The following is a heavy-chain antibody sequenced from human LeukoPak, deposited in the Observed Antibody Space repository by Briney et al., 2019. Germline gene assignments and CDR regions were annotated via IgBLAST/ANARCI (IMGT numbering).Heavy chain of an antibody. CDR1: GFTVSSTH. J-gene: IGHJ3*02. CDR3: ARGGRGSAAVVAPRSFDI. D-gene: IGHD3-22*01. V-gene: IGHV3-53*01. CDR2: TYTGGNS. Sequence: GSLRLSCEASGFTVSSTHMVWVRRAPGKGLEWVSVTYTGGNSYYAGSVQGRFIISRDISKNTLYLQMNNLRAEDSALYYCARGGRGSAAVVAPRSFDIWGQGTMVTVSS.